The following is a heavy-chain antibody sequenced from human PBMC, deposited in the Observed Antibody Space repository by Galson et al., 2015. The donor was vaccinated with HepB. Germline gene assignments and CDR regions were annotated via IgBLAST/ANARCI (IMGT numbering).Heavy chain of an antibody. J-gene: IGHJ4*02. CDR3: AAGTDYYDNSGYPY. D-gene: IGHD3-22*01. CDR1: GFTFTSSA. V-gene: IGHV1-58*01. Sequence: SVKVSCKASGFTFTSSAVQWVRQARGQRLEWIGWIVVGSGNTHYAQKFQERVTITRDMSTSTAYMELSSPRSEDTAVYYCAAGTDYYDNSGYPYWGQGTLVTVSS. CDR2: IVVGSGNT.